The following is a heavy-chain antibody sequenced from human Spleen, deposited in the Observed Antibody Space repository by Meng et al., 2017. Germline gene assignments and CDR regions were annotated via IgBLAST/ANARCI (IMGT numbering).Heavy chain of an antibody. CDR1: GGSFSGYY. V-gene: IGHV4-59*01. J-gene: IGHJ4*02. D-gene: IGHD5-12*01. CDR2: IYYSGST. CDR3: ARYNGYDSLDY. Sequence: GSLRLSCAVYGGSFSGYYWSWIRQPPGKGLEWIGYIYYSGSTNYNPSLKSRVTISVDTSKNQFSLKLSSVTAADTAVYYCARYNGYDSLDYWGQGTLVTVSS.